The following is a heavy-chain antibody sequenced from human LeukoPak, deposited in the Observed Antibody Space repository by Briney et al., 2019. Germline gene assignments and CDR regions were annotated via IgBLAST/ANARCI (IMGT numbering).Heavy chain of an antibody. Sequence: PGGSLRLSCAASGFTFSSYAMHWVRQAPGKGLEWVAVISCDGSNKYYADSVKGRFTISRDNSKNTLYLQMNSLRAEDTAVYYCARANYYYDSSGSLPYWGQGTLVTVSS. V-gene: IGHV3-30-3*01. CDR1: GFTFSSYA. J-gene: IGHJ4*02. CDR2: ISCDGSNK. CDR3: ARANYYYDSSGSLPY. D-gene: IGHD3-22*01.